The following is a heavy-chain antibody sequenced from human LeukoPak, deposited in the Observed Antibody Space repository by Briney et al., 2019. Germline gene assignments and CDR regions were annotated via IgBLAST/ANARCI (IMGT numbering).Heavy chain of an antibody. CDR1: GFTFSNEW. V-gene: IGHV3-7*01. CDR2: INQGGNQR. Sequence: GGSLRLSCKASGFTFSNEWMIWDRQAPGKGLEWVANINQGGNQRYSVDSVRGRFTISKDNAENLLYLQMSSLRVEDTAVYYCARCLGKGTVDLWGPGTLGTVSS. CDR3: ARCLGKGTVDL. D-gene: IGHD5/OR15-5a*01. J-gene: IGHJ4*02.